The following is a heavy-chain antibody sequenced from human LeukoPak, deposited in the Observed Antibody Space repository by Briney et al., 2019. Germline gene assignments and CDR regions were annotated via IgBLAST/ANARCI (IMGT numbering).Heavy chain of an antibody. CDR2: ISRSGGPI. J-gene: IGHJ4*02. D-gene: IGHD3-22*01. Sequence: PGGSLRLSCAASGFTFSNYPMNWVRQAPGKGLEWVSYISRSGGPIYYTDSVRGRFTISRDNAKKSLYLQMSSLRAEDTAVYYCAKAPVGSGYYFFDYWGQGTLVTVSS. V-gene: IGHV3-48*03. CDR1: GFTFSNYP. CDR3: AKAPVGSGYYFFDY.